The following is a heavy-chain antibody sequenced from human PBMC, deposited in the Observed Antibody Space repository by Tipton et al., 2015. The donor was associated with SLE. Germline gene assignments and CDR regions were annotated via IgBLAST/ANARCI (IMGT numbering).Heavy chain of an antibody. CDR1: GDSISSNSAA. CDR2: TYYRSRWYR. CDR3: AIGDYYGYDKFDY. J-gene: IGHJ4*02. Sequence: GLVKPSQTLSLTCAISGDSISSNSAAWNWIRQSPSRGLEWLGRTYYRSRWYRDYAVSVKSRISIDADTSKNQFSLKLSSVTAADTAVYYCAIGDYYGYDKFDYWGQGTLVTVSS. V-gene: IGHV6-1*01. D-gene: IGHD5-12*01.